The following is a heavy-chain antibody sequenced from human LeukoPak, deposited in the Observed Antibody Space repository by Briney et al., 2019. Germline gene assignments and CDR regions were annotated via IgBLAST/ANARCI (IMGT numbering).Heavy chain of an antibody. CDR1: GFTFSSYA. D-gene: IGHD5-24*01. Sequence: GGSLRLSCAASGFTFSSYAMSWVRQAPGKGLEWVSAISGSGGGTYYADSVKGRFTSSRDNSKNTLYLQMNSLRVEDTAVYYCARDPMGFFDYWGQGTLVTVSS. J-gene: IGHJ4*02. V-gene: IGHV3-23*01. CDR2: ISGSGGGT. CDR3: ARDPMGFFDY.